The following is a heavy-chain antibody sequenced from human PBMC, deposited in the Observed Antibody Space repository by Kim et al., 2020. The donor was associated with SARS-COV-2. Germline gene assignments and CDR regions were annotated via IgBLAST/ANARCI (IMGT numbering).Heavy chain of an antibody. CDR3: ARPTYGDYPIDN. V-gene: IGHV3-48*02. D-gene: IGHD4-17*01. CDR1: GFTFSSYS. Sequence: VGSLRLSCAASGFTFSSYSMKWVRQAPGKGLEWISYISSSSSNKYYADSVKGRFTISRDNAKNSLYLQMTSLRDEDTAVYYCARPTYGDYPIDNWGQGTL. CDR2: ISSSSSNK. J-gene: IGHJ4*02.